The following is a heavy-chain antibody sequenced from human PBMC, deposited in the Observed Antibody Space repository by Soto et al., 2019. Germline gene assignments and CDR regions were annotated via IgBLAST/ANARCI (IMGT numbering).Heavy chain of an antibody. D-gene: IGHD3-10*01. J-gene: IGHJ4*02. CDR3: AKEYYYGSGSFDY. V-gene: IGHV3-23*01. Sequence: VRQAPGKGLEWVSAISGSGGSTYYADSVKGRFTISRDNSKNTLYLQMNSLRAEDTAVYYCAKEYYYGSGSFDYWGQGTLVTVSS. CDR2: ISGSGGST.